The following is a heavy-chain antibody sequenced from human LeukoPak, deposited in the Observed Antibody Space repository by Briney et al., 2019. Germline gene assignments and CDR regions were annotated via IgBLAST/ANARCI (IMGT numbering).Heavy chain of an antibody. CDR3: ARDLYSSSWYGTFDY. CDR2: IYTSGST. J-gene: IGHJ4*02. D-gene: IGHD6-13*01. V-gene: IGHV4-4*07. CDR1: GGSISSYY. Sequence: SETLSLTXTVSGGSISSYYWSWIRQPAGKGLEWIGHIYTSGSTNYSPSLKSRVTMSVDTSTDQFSLKLSSVTAADTAIYYCARDLYSSSWYGTFDYWGQGTLVTVSS.